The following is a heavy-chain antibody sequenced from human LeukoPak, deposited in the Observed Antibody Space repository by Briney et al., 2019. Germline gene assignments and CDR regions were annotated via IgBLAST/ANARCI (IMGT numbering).Heavy chain of an antibody. J-gene: IGHJ4*02. CDR2: ISYDGSNK. D-gene: IGHD4/OR15-4a*01. CDR3: GRGTMVAPRSAIDY. V-gene: IGHV3-30-3*01. CDR1: GFTFSSYA. Sequence: GGSLRLSCAASGFTFSSYAMHWVRQAPGKGLEWVAVISYDGSNKYYADSVKDRFTISRDNAKNTLYLQMSSLRAEDTAVYYCGRGTMVAPRSAIDYWGPGILVTVSS.